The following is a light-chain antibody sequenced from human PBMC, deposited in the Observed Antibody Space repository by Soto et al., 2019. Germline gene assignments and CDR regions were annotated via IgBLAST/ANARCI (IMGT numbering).Light chain of an antibody. V-gene: IGKV3D-11*01. J-gene: IGKJ2*01. CDR1: QGVSSY. CDR3: QQYYNTPYT. Sequence: EIVLTQSPATLSLSPGERATLSCRASQGVSSYLAWYQQKPGQAPRLLIYDASNRATGIPARFSGSGPGTDFTLTISSLEPEDLAIFYCQQYYNTPYTFGQGTKVDIK. CDR2: DAS.